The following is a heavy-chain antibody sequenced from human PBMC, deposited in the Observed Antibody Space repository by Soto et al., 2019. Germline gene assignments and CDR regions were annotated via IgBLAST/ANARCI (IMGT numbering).Heavy chain of an antibody. CDR2: ISGSGGST. CDR3: AKMMVVVVPAANWFDP. V-gene: IGHV3-23*01. CDR1: GFTFSSYA. Sequence: GGSLRLSCAASGFTFSSYAMSWVRQAPGKGLEWVSAISGSGGSTYYADSVKGRFTISRDNSKNTLYLQMNSLRAEDTAVYYCAKMMVVVVPAANWFDPWGQGTLVTVSS. J-gene: IGHJ5*02. D-gene: IGHD2-2*01.